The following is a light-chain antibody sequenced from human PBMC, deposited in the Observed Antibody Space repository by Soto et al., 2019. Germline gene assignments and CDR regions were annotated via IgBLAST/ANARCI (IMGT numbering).Light chain of an antibody. CDR1: QSVRSSY. CDR2: GAS. CDR3: QQYDTSSWT. V-gene: IGKV3-20*01. Sequence: EIVLTQSPGTLSLSPGERATLSCRASQSVRSSYLAWYQQKPGQAPRLLIYGASSRATGIPERFSGSGSGTDFTLTISRLEPEDAAVYYCQQYDTSSWTLGQGTKVEIK. J-gene: IGKJ1*01.